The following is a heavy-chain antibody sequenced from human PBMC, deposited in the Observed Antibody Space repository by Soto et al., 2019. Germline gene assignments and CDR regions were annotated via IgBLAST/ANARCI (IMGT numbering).Heavy chain of an antibody. J-gene: IGHJ5*01. CDR1: GLTFSNYG. CDR2: ISGTSVEE. CDR3: VKALAAVGENWFDS. V-gene: IGHV3-23*01. D-gene: IGHD2-21*01. Sequence: EVQLLESVGVLVQPGVSLTLSCTASGLTFSNYGMSWVLQAPGKGLEWVSYISGTSVEEHHADSVKGRFTISRDNSKNTLHLQMNSLRPDDTAIYYCVKALAAVGENWFDSWGQGSLVTVSS.